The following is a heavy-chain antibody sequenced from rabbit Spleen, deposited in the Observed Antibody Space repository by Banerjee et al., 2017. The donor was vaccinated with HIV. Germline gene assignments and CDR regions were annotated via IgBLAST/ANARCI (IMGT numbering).Heavy chain of an antibody. CDR1: GFSFSSSYY. D-gene: IGHD4-1*01. CDR2: IDAYSGGST. CDR3: VKTDITNYWLTRLDL. Sequence: QEQLEESGGDLVKPEGSLTLTCTASGFSFSSSYYICWVRQAPGKGLEWIGCIDAYSGGSTYYASWAKGRFTISKTSSTTMTLQLTSLTAADTATYFSVKTDITNYWLTRLDLWGQGTLVTVS. J-gene: IGHJ3*01. V-gene: IGHV1S45*01.